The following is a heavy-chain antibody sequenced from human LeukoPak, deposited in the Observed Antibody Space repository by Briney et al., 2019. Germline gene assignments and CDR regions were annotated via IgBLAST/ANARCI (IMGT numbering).Heavy chain of an antibody. CDR3: AELGTTMIGGV. D-gene: IGHD3-10*02. CDR2: ISYDGSNT. J-gene: IGHJ6*04. Sequence: GGSLRLSCAASGFTFSTDTTQWVRQAPGTGLEWVAVISYDGSNTQYADSVKGRFTISRDNSKKTEYLQMNSLRADDTAVYYCAELGTTMIGGVWGKGTTVTISS. CDR1: GFTFSTDT. V-gene: IGHV3-30*04.